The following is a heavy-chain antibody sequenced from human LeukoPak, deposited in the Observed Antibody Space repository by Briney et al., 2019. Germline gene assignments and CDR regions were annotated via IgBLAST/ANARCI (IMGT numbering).Heavy chain of an antibody. CDR1: GYTFTSHA. CDR3: AGLTYYYDSSGQNWFDP. Sequence: ASVKVSCKASGYTFTSHAMHWVRQAPGQRLEWMGWINAGNGNTKYSQKFQGRVTITRDTSASTAYMELSSLRSEDTAVYYCAGLTYYYDSSGQNWFDPWGQGTLVTVSS. V-gene: IGHV1-3*01. D-gene: IGHD3-22*01. CDR2: INAGNGNT. J-gene: IGHJ5*02.